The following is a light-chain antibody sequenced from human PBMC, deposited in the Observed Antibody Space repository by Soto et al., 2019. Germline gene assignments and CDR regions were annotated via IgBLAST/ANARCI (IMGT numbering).Light chain of an antibody. CDR3: QQYYDWPLA. J-gene: IGKJ4*01. CDR1: QSVSSN. CDR2: GAS. Sequence: DIVMTQSPATLSVSPGERATLSCRASQSVSSNLAWYQQKPGQAPRLLIYGASTTAAGIPARFSGSGSGTEFTLTVSNLQSEDFAVYYCQQYYDWPLAFGGGTKVEIK. V-gene: IGKV3-15*01.